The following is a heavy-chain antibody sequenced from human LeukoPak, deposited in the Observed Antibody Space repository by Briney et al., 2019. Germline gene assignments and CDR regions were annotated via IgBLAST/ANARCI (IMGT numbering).Heavy chain of an antibody. CDR2: IYYSGST. Sequence: SETLSLTCTVSGGSISSYYWSWIRQPPGKGLEWIGCIYYSGSTNYNPSLKSRVTISVDTSENQFSLKLSSVTAADTAVYYCARDQRSSWFDYWGQGTLVTVSS. D-gene: IGHD6-13*01. V-gene: IGHV4-59*01. J-gene: IGHJ4*02. CDR3: ARDQRSSWFDY. CDR1: GGSISSYY.